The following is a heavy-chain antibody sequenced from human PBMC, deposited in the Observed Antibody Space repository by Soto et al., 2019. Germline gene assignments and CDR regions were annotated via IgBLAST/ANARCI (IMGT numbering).Heavy chain of an antibody. V-gene: IGHV3-23*01. CDR3: AKFLLGPIAVAGMDV. Sequence: GGSLRLSCAASGFTFSSYAMSWVRQAPGKGLEWVSAISGSGGSTYYADSVKGRFTISRDNSKNTLYLQMNSLRAEDTAVYYCAKFLLGPIAVAGMDVWGQGTTVTVSS. CDR2: ISGSGGST. D-gene: IGHD6-19*01. J-gene: IGHJ6*02. CDR1: GFTFSSYA.